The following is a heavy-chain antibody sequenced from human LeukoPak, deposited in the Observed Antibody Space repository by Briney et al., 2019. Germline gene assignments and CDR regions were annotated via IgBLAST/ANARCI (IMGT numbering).Heavy chain of an antibody. CDR1: GGSIRSGSYY. Sequence: SETLSLTCTVSGGSIRSGSYYWSWIRQPAGKGLEWIGRIYTSGSTNYNPSLKSRVTISVDTSKNQFSLKLSSVTAADTAVYYCARDMIPYYGMDVWGQGTTVTVSS. J-gene: IGHJ6*02. V-gene: IGHV4-61*02. D-gene: IGHD3-16*01. CDR2: IYTSGST. CDR3: ARDMIPYYGMDV.